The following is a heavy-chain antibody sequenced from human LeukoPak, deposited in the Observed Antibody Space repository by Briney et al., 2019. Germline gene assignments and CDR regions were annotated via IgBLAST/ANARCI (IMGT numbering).Heavy chain of an antibody. CDR1: GGSISSGSYY. CDR2: IYTSGST. J-gene: IGHJ4*02. D-gene: IGHD1-26*01. Sequence: SETLSLTCTVSGGSISSGSYYWSWIRQPAGKGLEWIGRIYTSGSTNYNPSPKSRVTISVDTSKNQFSLKLSSVTAADTAVYYCARRVGATYFDYWGQGTLVSVSS. V-gene: IGHV4-61*02. CDR3: ARRVGATYFDY.